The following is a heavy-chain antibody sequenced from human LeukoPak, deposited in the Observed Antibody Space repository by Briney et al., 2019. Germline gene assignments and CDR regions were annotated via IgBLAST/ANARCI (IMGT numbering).Heavy chain of an antibody. D-gene: IGHD4/OR15-4a*01. Sequence: GGSLRLSCAASGFILSSYWLHWVRHAPGKGLVWVSRINFDGSSTNYADSVKGRFTISRDNAKNTLYLQMNSLRAEDTAVYYCARANNFDYWGQGTLVTVSS. J-gene: IGHJ4*02. V-gene: IGHV3-74*01. CDR2: INFDGSST. CDR3: ARANNFDY. CDR1: GFILSSYW.